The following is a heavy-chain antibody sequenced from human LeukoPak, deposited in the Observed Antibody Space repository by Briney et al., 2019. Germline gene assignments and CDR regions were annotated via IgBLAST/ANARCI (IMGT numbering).Heavy chain of an antibody. CDR2: IGSSDTM. J-gene: IGHJ6*04. Sequence: GGSLRLSCAASGFTFSTYEMNWVRQAPGKGLEWVSYIGSSDTMYYADSVKGRFTISRDNAKNSLYLQMNNLRAEDTAISYCAREGRSGYDLTGYYGMDVWGKGTTVSVSS. CDR1: GFTFSTYE. V-gene: IGHV3-48*03. D-gene: IGHD5-12*01. CDR3: AREGRSGYDLTGYYGMDV.